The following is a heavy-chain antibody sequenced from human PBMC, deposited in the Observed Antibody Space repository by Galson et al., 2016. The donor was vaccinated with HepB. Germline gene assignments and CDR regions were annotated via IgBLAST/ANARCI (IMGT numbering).Heavy chain of an antibody. CDR2: TRGSGTGT. D-gene: IGHD6-19*01. J-gene: IGHJ3*02. V-gene: IGHV3-23*01. Sequence: SLRLSCAASGFSISIYSMNWVRQAPGKGLEWVSATRGSGTGTSYTDSVKGRFTISRDNSKNTLYLQMNSLRAEDAAVYYCAKISLVGYKSGWGGSFDIWGRGTMVTVSS. CDR3: AKISLVGYKSGWGGSFDI. CDR1: GFSISIYS.